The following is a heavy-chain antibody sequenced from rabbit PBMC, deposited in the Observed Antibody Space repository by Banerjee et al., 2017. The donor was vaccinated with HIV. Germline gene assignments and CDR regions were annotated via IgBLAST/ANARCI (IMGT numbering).Heavy chain of an antibody. CDR1: GFTLSSYW. Sequence: QSLEESGGDLVKPGASLTLTCTASGFTLSSYWICWVRQAPGKGLEWIACSYAGSSGTTYYANWAKGRFTISKTSSTTVTLQMTSLTAADTATYFCARAPSSSYNIFYYGLDLWGPGTLVTVS. D-gene: IGHD1-1*01. V-gene: IGHV1S40*01. J-gene: IGHJ6*01. CDR3: ARAPSSSYNIFYYGLDL. CDR2: SYAGSSGTT.